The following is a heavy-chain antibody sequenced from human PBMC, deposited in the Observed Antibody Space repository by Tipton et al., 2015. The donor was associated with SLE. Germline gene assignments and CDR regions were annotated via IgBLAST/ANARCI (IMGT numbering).Heavy chain of an antibody. V-gene: IGHV4-4*02. J-gene: IGHJ4*02. CDR3: ARTTYDFWSGYADY. CDR1: GGSISSSNW. CDR2: IYHSGST. D-gene: IGHD3-3*01. Sequence: TLSLTCAVSGGSISSSNWWSWVRQPPGKGLEWIGKIYHSGSTYYNPSLKSRVTISVDTSKSQFSLKLSSVTAADTAVYYCARTTYDFWSGYADYWGQGTLVTVSS.